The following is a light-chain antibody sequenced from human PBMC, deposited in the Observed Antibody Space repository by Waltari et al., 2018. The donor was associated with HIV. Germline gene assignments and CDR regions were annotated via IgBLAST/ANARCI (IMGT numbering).Light chain of an antibody. CDR1: SRDVGGYNY. Sequence: QSALTQPASVSGSPGQSITISCTGTSRDVGGYNYVSWYQQHPGKPPKLMIYDVSNRPSGVSNRFSGSKSGNTASLTISGLQAEDEADYYCSSYTSSSTRVFGTGTKVTVL. J-gene: IGLJ1*01. CDR3: SSYTSSSTRV. V-gene: IGLV2-14*01. CDR2: DVS.